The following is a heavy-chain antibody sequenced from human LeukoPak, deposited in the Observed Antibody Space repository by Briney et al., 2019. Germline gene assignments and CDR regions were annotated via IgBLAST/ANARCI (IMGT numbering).Heavy chain of an antibody. Sequence: GGSLRLSCAASGFTFSSYAMNWVRQAPGKGLEWVSAISGSGGSTYYAGSVKGRFTISRDNSKNTLYLQMKSLRADDTAVYYCAKDDGSGTTDYWGQGTLVTVSS. D-gene: IGHD3-10*01. CDR2: ISGSGGST. J-gene: IGHJ4*02. CDR1: GFTFSSYA. CDR3: AKDDGSGTTDY. V-gene: IGHV3-23*01.